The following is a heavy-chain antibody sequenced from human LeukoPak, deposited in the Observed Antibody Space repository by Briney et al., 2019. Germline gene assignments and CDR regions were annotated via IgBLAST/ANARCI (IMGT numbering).Heavy chain of an antibody. Sequence: ASVKVSCEASGYTFNTYGITWVRQAPGQGLEWMGWISDYSGDASYAQSLQGRITMTTDTSTGTVYMELKNLRSDDTAIYYCARDRKYFYDSSGYYAPLDYWGQGTLVTVSS. CDR3: ARDRKYFYDSSGYYAPLDY. CDR1: GYTFNTYG. D-gene: IGHD3-22*01. CDR2: ISDYSGDA. J-gene: IGHJ4*02. V-gene: IGHV1-18*01.